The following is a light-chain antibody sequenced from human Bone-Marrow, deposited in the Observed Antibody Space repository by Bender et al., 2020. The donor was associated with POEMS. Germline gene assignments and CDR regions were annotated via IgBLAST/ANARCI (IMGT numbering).Light chain of an antibody. Sequence: QSVLTQPASVSGSPGQSITISCIGTSSNFGSYRLLSWYQQYPGKAPRLMIFEGSRRLSGVSNRFSGSRSGNTASLTISGLQAEDEADYYCCSFAGGPYVFGSGT. V-gene: IGLV2-23*01. CDR3: CSFAGGPYV. CDR1: SSNFGSYRL. CDR2: EGS. J-gene: IGLJ1*01.